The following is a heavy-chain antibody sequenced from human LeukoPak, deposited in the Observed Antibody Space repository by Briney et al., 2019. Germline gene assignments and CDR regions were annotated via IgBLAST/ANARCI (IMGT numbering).Heavy chain of an antibody. CDR1: GYTLTELS. J-gene: IGHJ4*02. V-gene: IGHV1-24*01. D-gene: IGHD3-9*01. CDR2: FDPEDGET. Sequence: ASVKVSCKVSGYTLTELSMHWVRQAPGKGLEWMGGFDPEDGETIYAQKFQGRVTMTEDTSTDTAYMELSSLRSEDTAVYYCATDKAPTNYDILTGYIYWGQGTLVTVSS. CDR3: ATDKAPTNYDILTGYIY.